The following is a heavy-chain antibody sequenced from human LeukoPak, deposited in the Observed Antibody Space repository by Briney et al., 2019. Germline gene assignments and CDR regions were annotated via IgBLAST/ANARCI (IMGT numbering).Heavy chain of an antibody. Sequence: GGSLRLSCAASGFMFSSNWMSWVRLAPGKGLEWVANIKEDGTETYYVDSVKGRFTISRGNAKNSLYLQMNSLRVEDTAVYYCAKEGRSLQTNWGQGTLVTVSS. CDR2: IKEDGTET. CDR3: AKEGRSLQTN. D-gene: IGHD5-24*01. V-gene: IGHV3-7*03. CDR1: GFMFSSNW. J-gene: IGHJ4*02.